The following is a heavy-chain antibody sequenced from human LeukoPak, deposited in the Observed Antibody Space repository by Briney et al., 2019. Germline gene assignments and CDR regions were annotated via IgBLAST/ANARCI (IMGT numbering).Heavy chain of an antibody. Sequence: SETLSLTCTVSGGSISSSSYYWGWIRQPPGKGLEWIGSIYYSGSTYYNPSLKSRVTISVDTSKNQFSLKLSSVTAADTAVYYCERGVAGTWRGGFDYWGQGTLVTVSS. J-gene: IGHJ4*02. CDR2: IYYSGST. CDR1: GGSISSSSYY. D-gene: IGHD6-19*01. V-gene: IGHV4-39*07. CDR3: ERGVAGTWRGGFDY.